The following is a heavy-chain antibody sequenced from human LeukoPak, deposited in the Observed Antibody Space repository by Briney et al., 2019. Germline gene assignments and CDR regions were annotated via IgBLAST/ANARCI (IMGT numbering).Heavy chain of an antibody. CDR2: IYYSGST. V-gene: IGHV4-39*01. D-gene: IGHD1-26*01. J-gene: IGHJ4*02. Sequence: PSETLSLTCTVSGGSISSSSYYWGWIRQPPGKGLEWIGSIYYSGSTYYNPSLKSRVTISVDTSKNQFSQKLSSVTAADTAVYYCARRGREGVTTFDYWGQGTLVTVSS. CDR3: ARRGREGVTTFDY. CDR1: GGSISSSSYY.